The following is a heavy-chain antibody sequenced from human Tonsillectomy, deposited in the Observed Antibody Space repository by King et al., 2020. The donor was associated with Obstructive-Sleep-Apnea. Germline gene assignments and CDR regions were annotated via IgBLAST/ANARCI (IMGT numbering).Heavy chain of an antibody. CDR1: GGAISISSYY. J-gene: IGHJ4*02. CDR3: ARDSLSIATFDY. V-gene: IGHV4-39*07. Sequence: LQLQESGPGLVKPSETLSLTCTVSGGAISISSYYWVWIRQPPGKGLEWIGSIYYSGSTYNNPSLKIRVTISVDTSKNQFSLKLSSVTAADTAVYYCARDSLSIATFDYGGQGTLVTVSS. D-gene: IGHD6-6*01. CDR2: IYYSGST.